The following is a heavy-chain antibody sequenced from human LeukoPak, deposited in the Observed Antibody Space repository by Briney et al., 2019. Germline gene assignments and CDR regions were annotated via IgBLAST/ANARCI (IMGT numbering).Heavy chain of an antibody. V-gene: IGHV3-48*03. Sequence: GSLRLSCAASGFTFSSYEMNWVRQAPGKGLEWVSYISSSGSTIYYADSVKGRFTISRDNAKNSLYLQMHSRRAEDTAVYYCAGEMGGYPFDYWDRGTLVTVSS. CDR2: ISSSGSTI. D-gene: IGHD5-12*01. CDR1: GFTFSSYE. CDR3: AGEMGGYPFDY. J-gene: IGHJ4*02.